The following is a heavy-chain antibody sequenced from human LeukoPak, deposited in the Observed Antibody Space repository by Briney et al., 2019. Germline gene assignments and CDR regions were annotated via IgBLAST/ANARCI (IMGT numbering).Heavy chain of an antibody. CDR1: GGTFSSYA. CDR3: ARDIEVVVAAHSPIYYYYGMDV. Sequence: ASVKVSCKASGGTFSSYAISWVRQAPGRGLEWMGRIIPILGIANYAQKFQGRVTITADKSTSTAYMELSSLRSEDTAVYYCARDIEVVVAAHSPIYYYYGMDVWGQGTTVTVSS. CDR2: IIPILGIA. V-gene: IGHV1-69*04. J-gene: IGHJ6*02. D-gene: IGHD2-15*01.